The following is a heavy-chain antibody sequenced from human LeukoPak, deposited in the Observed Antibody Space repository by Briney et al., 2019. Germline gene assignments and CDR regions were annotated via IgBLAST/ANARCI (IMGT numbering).Heavy chain of an antibody. D-gene: IGHD6-19*01. J-gene: IGHJ4*02. Sequence: GSLRLSCAASGFTFSSYWMSWVRQAPGKGLEWIGEINHSGSTNYNPSHKSRVTISVDTSKNQFSLKLSSVTAADTAVYYCAREQWLVPLDTYYFDYWGQGTLVTVSS. CDR3: AREQWLVPLDTYYFDY. V-gene: IGHV4-34*01. CDR1: GFTFSSYW. CDR2: INHSGST.